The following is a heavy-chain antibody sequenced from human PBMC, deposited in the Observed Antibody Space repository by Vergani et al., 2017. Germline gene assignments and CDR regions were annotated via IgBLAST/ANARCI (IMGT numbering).Heavy chain of an antibody. D-gene: IGHD3-10*01. CDR1: GSSMSGYY. V-gene: IGHV4-59*01. CDR2: MYHSGST. CDR3: GRVADLYGLGSRLLDL. J-gene: IGHJ5*02. Sequence: QVRLQESGPGLVKPSETLSLTCSVSGSSMSGYYWSWIRQPPGKELEWIGYMYHSGSTNYNPSLETRVTISGDTSKNQFSLKLNSVTAADTAVYYCGRVADLYGLGSRLLDLWGQGILVTVSS.